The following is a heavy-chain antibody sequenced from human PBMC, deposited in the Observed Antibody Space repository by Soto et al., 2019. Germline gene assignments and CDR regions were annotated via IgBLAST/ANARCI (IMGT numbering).Heavy chain of an antibody. V-gene: IGHV3-21*01. CDR2: ISSSSSYI. Sequence: GGSLRLSCAASGFTFSSYSMNWVRQAPGKGLEWVSSISSSSSYIYYADSVKGRFTISRDNAKNSLYLQMNSLRAEDTAVYYCAREKLARNDFDIWGQGTMVTVSS. CDR1: GFTFSSYS. J-gene: IGHJ3*02. CDR3: AREKLARNDFDI.